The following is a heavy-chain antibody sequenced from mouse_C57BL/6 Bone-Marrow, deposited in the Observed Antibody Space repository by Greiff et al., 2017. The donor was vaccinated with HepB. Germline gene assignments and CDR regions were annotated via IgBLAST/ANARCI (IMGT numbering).Heavy chain of an antibody. V-gene: IGHV1-81*01. CDR3: ARRGTTVVRWYFDV. CDR2: IYPRSGNT. J-gene: IGHJ1*03. Sequence: LEESGAELARPGASVKLSCKASGYTFTSYGISWVKQRTGQGLEWIGEIYPRSGNTYYNEKFKGKATLTADKSSSTAYMELRSLTSEDSAVYFCARRGTTVVRWYFDVWGTGTTVTVSS. D-gene: IGHD1-1*01. CDR1: GYTFTSYG.